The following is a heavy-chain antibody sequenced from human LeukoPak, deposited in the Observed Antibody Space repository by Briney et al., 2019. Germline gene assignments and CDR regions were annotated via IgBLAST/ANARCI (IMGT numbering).Heavy chain of an antibody. CDR2: ISSSGSTI. CDR1: GFTFSDYY. Sequence: GGSLRLSCAASGFTFSDYYMSWIRQAPGKGLEWVSYISSSGSTIYYADSVKGRFTISRDNAKNSLFLQMNSLRAEDTAVYFCTRDPDKSSKVDFWGQGTLVTVSS. D-gene: IGHD3-9*01. J-gene: IGHJ4*02. CDR3: TRDPDKSSKVDF. V-gene: IGHV3-11*01.